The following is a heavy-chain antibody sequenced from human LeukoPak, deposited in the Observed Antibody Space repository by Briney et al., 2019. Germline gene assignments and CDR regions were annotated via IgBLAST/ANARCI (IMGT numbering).Heavy chain of an antibody. CDR1: GGSFSDYY. CDR2: INHSGST. CDR3: ARVSWFPGTSYYYMDV. Sequence: PSETLSLTCAIYGGSFSDYYWSWIRQPPGKGLEWVGEINHSGSTNYSPSLKSRVTISVDTSKNQFSLNLTSVTAADSAVYYCARVSWFPGTSYYYMDVWGKGTTVTVSS. J-gene: IGHJ6*03. D-gene: IGHD1-1*01. V-gene: IGHV4-34*01.